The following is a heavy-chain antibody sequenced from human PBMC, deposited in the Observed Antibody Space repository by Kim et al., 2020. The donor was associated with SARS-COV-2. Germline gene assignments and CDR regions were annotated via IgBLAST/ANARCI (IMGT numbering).Heavy chain of an antibody. V-gene: IGHV3-53*01. CDR3: ASSLGYCSSTSCSVAFNDY. D-gene: IGHD2-2*01. Sequence: GGSLRLSCAASGFTVSSNYMSWVRQAPGKGLEWVSVIYGGGGTYYADSVKGRFTISRDNSKNTLYLQMNSLRAEDTAVYYCASSLGYCSSTSCSVAFNDYWGQGTLVTVSS. CDR2: IYGGGGT. J-gene: IGHJ4*02. CDR1: GFTVSSNY.